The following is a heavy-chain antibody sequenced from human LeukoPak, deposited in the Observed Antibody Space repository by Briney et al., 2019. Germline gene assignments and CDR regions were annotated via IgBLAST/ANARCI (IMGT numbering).Heavy chain of an antibody. J-gene: IGHJ4*02. D-gene: IGHD4-23*01. CDR1: GGSVSRDQ. CDR2: INHRGST. CDR3: AGDPTTVVRLPYYFDF. V-gene: IGHV4-34*01. Sequence: SETLSLTCAVYGGSVSRDQWNSIRQTPGRGLEWIGEINHRGSTHYNPSLESRVTISVDTSKNQFSLKLSSVTPADTGVYYCAGDPTTVVRLPYYFDFWGQGTQVTVSS.